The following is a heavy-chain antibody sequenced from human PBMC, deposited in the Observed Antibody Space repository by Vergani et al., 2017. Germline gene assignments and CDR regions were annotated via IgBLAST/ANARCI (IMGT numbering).Heavy chain of an antibody. CDR3: TKGSRGYTGYFFDY. CDR2: VSGSSATP. V-gene: IGHV3-23*01. J-gene: IGHJ4*02. Sequence: EVQLLESGGGLVQPGGSLRLSCEASGFSFPGYAMSWVRQAPGKGREWVSSVSGSSATPYYADSVKGRFIIARDNSKNTLDLQMNSLRADDTAVYYCTKGSRGYTGYFFDYWGEGTLATVSS. CDR1: GFSFPGYA. D-gene: IGHD5-12*01.